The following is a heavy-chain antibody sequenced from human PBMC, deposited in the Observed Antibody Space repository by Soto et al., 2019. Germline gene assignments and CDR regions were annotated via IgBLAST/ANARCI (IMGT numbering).Heavy chain of an antibody. D-gene: IGHD4-17*01. CDR1: GGSISSYY. V-gene: IGHV4-59*01. J-gene: IGHJ4*02. Sequence: SETLSLTCTVSGGSISSYYWSWIRQPPGKGLEWIGYIYYSGSTNYNPSLKSRITITVDTSKNQFSLKLSSVTAADTAVYYCARESYYGDSIFDYWGQGTLVTVSS. CDR2: IYYSGST. CDR3: ARESYYGDSIFDY.